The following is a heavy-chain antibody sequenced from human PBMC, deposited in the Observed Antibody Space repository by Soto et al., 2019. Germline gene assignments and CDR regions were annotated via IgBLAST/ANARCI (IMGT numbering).Heavy chain of an antibody. V-gene: IGHV1-46*04. CDR2: INPSGAST. J-gene: IGHJ6*02. CDR3: AKGRSYYYYYGVDV. CDR1: GYTFTSYY. Sequence: GASVKVSCKASGYTFTSYYMHWVRQAPGQGLEWMGIINPSGASTYYADSVKGRFTISRDNSKSTLYLQMNSLRAEDTALYYCAKGRSYYYYYGVDVWGQGTTVTVSS.